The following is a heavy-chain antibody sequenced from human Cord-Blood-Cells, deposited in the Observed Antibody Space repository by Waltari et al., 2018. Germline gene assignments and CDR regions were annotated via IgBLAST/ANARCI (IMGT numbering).Heavy chain of an antibody. CDR1: GFTFSSYW. CDR2: RKQDGSEK. J-gene: IGHJ4*02. Sequence: EVQLVESGGGLVQPGGSLRLSCAASGFTFSSYWMSWVRKAPGKGLEWVANRKQDGSEKYYVDSVKGRFTISRDNAKNSLYLQMNSLRAEDTAVYYCARDRGGDYFDYWGQGTLVTVSS. D-gene: IGHD3-10*01. V-gene: IGHV3-7*01. CDR3: ARDRGGDYFDY.